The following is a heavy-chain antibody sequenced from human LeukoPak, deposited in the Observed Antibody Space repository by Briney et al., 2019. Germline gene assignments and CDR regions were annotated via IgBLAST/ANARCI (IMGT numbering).Heavy chain of an antibody. CDR1: GGSFSGYY. CDR3: ARTRFGELLETNWFDP. Sequence: SETLSLTCAVYGGSFSGYYWSWIRQPPEKGLEWIGEINHSGSTNYNPSLKSRVTISVDTSKNQFSLKLSSVTAADTAVYYCARTRFGELLETNWFDPWGQGTLVTVSS. V-gene: IGHV4-34*01. J-gene: IGHJ5*02. CDR2: INHSGST. D-gene: IGHD3-10*01.